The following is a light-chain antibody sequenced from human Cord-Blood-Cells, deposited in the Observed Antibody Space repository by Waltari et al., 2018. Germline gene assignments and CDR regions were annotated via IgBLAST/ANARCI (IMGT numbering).Light chain of an antibody. J-gene: IGLJ1*01. CDR3: CAYAGSYTAYV. CDR1: SSDVGGYNY. CDR2: DVS. V-gene: IGLV2-11*01. Sequence: QSALTHPRSVSGSPGQSVPISCTGTSSDVGGYNYVPWYQQHPGKAPKLMIYDVSKRPSGVPDRFSGSKSGNTASLTISGLQAEDEADYYCCAYAGSYTAYVFGTGTKVTVL.